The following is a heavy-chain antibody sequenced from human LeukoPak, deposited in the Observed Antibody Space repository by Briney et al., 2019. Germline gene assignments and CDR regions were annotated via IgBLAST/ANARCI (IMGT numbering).Heavy chain of an antibody. CDR2: INSDGSST. CDR3: AKARDLAIVAAHFDY. V-gene: IGHV3-74*01. CDR1: GFTFISYW. J-gene: IGHJ4*02. D-gene: IGHD1-26*01. Sequence: GSLRLSCAPSGFTFISYWMHCVRQTPGKGLVWVSRINSDGSSTSYENSVKGRFTISRDNSKNTLYLQMNSLRAEDTAVYYCAKARDLAIVAAHFDYWGQGTLVTVSS.